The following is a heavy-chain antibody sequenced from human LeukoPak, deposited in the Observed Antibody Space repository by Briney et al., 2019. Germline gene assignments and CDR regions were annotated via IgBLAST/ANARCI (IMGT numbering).Heavy chain of an antibody. D-gene: IGHD6-6*01. Sequence: GGSLRLSCAASGFTVSSNYMSWVRQAPGKGLEWVSVIYSGGSTYYADSVKGRFTISRDNSKNTLYLQMNSLRAEDTALYYCAKDSSSTTRYYGMDVWGQGTTVTVSS. CDR3: AKDSSSTTRYYGMDV. V-gene: IGHV3-53*01. CDR1: GFTVSSNY. CDR2: IYSGGST. J-gene: IGHJ6*02.